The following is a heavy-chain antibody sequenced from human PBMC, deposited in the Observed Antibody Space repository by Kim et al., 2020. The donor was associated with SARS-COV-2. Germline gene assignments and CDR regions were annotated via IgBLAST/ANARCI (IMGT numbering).Heavy chain of an antibody. J-gene: IGHJ4*02. D-gene: IGHD5-18*01. Sequence: NCKPSLKSRVTLSRDTSKDQISLKVSSVTAAETGVYYCARGVDAAMVTDYWGQGTLVTVSS. CDR3: ARGVDAAMVTDY. V-gene: IGHV4-59*09.